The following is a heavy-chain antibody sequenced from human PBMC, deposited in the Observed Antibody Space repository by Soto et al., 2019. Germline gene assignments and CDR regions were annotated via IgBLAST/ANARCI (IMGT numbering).Heavy chain of an antibody. CDR1: GGSFSGYS. J-gene: IGHJ3*02. CDR3: ARGHITNALDI. V-gene: IGHV4-34*01. D-gene: IGHD3-10*01. Sequence: PSETLSLTCAVYGGSFSGYSWSWIRQPPGKELEWLGEINHSGSTNYHPSLKSRVTISIDTSKNQFSLKLSSVTAADTAVYYCARGHITNALDIWGQGTMVTVSS. CDR2: INHSGST.